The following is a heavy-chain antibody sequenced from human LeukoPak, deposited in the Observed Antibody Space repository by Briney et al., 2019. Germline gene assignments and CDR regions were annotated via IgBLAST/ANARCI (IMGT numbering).Heavy chain of an antibody. CDR1: GGSFSGYY. CDR3: WRVGAKYYYYYMDV. CDR2: INHSGST. D-gene: IGHD1-26*01. Sequence: PSETLSLTCAVYGGSFSGYYWSWIRQPPGKGLEWIGEINHSGSTNYNPSLKSRVTISVDTSKNQFSLKLSSVTAADTAVYYCWRVGAKYYYYYMDVWGKGTTVTVSS. J-gene: IGHJ6*03. V-gene: IGHV4-34*01.